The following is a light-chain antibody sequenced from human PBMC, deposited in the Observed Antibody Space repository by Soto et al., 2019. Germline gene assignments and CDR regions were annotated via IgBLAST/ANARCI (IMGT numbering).Light chain of an antibody. CDR2: KAS. J-gene: IGKJ1*01. CDR3: QQYTRYWT. V-gene: IGKV1-5*03. CDR1: QSISTW. Sequence: DIRMTQSPSTLSASVGDRVTIRCRASQSISTWLAWYQQKPGKAPRLLIYKASTLESGVPSRFSGSGSGTEFTLTISSLQPDDLATYYCQQYTRYWTFGQGTKVEI.